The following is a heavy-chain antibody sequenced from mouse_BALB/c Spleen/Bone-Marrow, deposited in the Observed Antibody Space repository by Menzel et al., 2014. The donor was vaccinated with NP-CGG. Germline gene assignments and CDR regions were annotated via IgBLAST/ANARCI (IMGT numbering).Heavy chain of an antibody. CDR1: GYSFISYW. CDR3: AREYGNYPNYYAMDY. CDR2: IHPSDSET. D-gene: IGHD2-10*02. J-gene: IGHJ4*01. Sequence: VQLQQSGAELVRPGASVKLSCKASGYSFISYWMNWVKQRPGQGLEWIGMIHPSDSETNLNQKFKDKATLTVDKSSTTAYMQLSSPTSEDSAVYYCAREYGNYPNYYAMDYWGQGTSVTVSS. V-gene: IGHV1-61*01.